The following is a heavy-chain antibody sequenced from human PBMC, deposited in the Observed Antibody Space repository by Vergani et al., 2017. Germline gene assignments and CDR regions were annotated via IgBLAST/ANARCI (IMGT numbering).Heavy chain of an antibody. Sequence: EVQLVESGGGLVKPGGSLRLSCAASGFTFSSYSMNWVRQAPGKGLEWVSSTSSSSSYIYYADSVKGRFTISRDNAKNSLYLQMNSLRAEDTAVYYCASTTGGYSYGFPFDYWGQGTLVTVSS. J-gene: IGHJ4*02. V-gene: IGHV3-21*01. CDR2: TSSSSSYI. D-gene: IGHD5-18*01. CDR1: GFTFSSYS. CDR3: ASTTGGYSYGFPFDY.